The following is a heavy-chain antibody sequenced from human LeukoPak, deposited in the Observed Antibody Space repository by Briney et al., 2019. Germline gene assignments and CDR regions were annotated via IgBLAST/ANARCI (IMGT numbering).Heavy chain of an antibody. V-gene: IGHV3-30*18. D-gene: IGHD4-17*01. Sequence: GGSLRLSCAASGFTFSSYGTHWVRQAPGKGLEWVAVISYDGSNKYYADSVKGRFTISRDNSKNTLYLQMNSLRAEDTAVYYCAKDYGDAVDYWGQGTLVTVSS. CDR3: AKDYGDAVDY. CDR1: GFTFSSYG. CDR2: ISYDGSNK. J-gene: IGHJ4*02.